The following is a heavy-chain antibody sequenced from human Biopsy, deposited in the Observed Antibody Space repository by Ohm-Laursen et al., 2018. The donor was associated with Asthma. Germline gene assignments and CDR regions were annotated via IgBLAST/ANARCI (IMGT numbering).Heavy chain of an antibody. V-gene: IGHV1-69*01. CDR3: ARCQVGYSSGWSLLLKKIYYSGMDV. CDR2: IMTVFGTT. CDR1: GGTFSNFA. J-gene: IGHJ6*02. D-gene: IGHD6-19*01. Sequence: SVKVSCKAPGGTFSNFAISWVRQAPGQGLEWLGGIMTVFGTTNYTQKFQGRVTITADESTSTAYMEVTSLRSEDTAIYYCARCQVGYSSGWSLLLKKIYYSGMDVWGQGTTVIVSS.